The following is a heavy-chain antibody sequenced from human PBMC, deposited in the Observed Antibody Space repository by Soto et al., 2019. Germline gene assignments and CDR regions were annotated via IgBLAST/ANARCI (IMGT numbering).Heavy chain of an antibody. V-gene: IGHV3-7*01. CDR2: IKQDGSEK. Sequence: GGSLRLSCAAPGFTFSSYWMSWVRQAPGKGLEWVANIKQDGSEKYYADSVKGRFTISRDNSKNTLYLQMNSLRAEDTAVYYCARDSLKGMDVWGQGTTVTVSS. J-gene: IGHJ6*02. CDR1: GFTFSSYW. CDR3: ARDSLKGMDV.